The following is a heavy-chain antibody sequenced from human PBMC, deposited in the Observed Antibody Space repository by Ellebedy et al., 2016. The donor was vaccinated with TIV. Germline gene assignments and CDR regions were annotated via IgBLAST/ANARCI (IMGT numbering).Heavy chain of an antibody. Sequence: ASVKVSXKASGYTFTGYYMHWVRQAPGQGLEWMGWINPNSGGTNYAQKFQGRVTMTRDTSISTAYMELSSLRSEDTAVYYCARGQGWYSSSAGYWGQGTLVTVSS. CDR1: GYTFTGYY. J-gene: IGHJ4*02. CDR3: ARGQGWYSSSAGY. V-gene: IGHV1-2*02. D-gene: IGHD6-6*01. CDR2: INPNSGGT.